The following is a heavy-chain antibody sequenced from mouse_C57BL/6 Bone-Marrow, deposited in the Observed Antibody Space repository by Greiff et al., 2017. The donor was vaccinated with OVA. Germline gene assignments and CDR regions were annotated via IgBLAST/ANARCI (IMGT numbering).Heavy chain of an antibody. J-gene: IGHJ1*03. Sequence: QVQLQQSGAELVRPGSSVKLSCKASGYTFTSYWMHWVKQRPIQGLEWIGNIDPSDSETHYNQKFKDKATLTVDKSSSTAYMQLSSLTSEDSAVYYCARDAHNYYGSSYGDWYFDVWGTGTTVTVSS. CDR3: ARDAHNYYGSSYGDWYFDV. CDR2: IDPSDSET. V-gene: IGHV1-52*01. D-gene: IGHD1-1*01. CDR1: GYTFTSYW.